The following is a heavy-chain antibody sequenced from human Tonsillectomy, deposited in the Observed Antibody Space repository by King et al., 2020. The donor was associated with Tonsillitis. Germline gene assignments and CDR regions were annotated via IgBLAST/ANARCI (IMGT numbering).Heavy chain of an antibody. V-gene: IGHV3-30*02. J-gene: IGHJ4*02. D-gene: IGHD3-22*01. CDR2: IRYDGSNK. CDR1: GFTFSSYG. CDR3: AKTSHYYDSSGYYYPIDY. Sequence: VQLVESGGGVVQPGGSLRLSCAASGFTFSSYGMHWVRQAPGKGLEGVAFIRYDGSNKYYADSVKGRFTISRDNSKNTLYLQMNSLRAEDTAVYYCAKTSHYYDSSGYYYPIDYWGQGTLVTVSS.